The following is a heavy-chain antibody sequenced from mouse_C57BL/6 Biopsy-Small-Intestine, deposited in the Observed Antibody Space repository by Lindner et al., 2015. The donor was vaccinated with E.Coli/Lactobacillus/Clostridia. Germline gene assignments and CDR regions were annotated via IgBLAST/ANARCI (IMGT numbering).Heavy chain of an antibody. CDR3: ARWGDIGTSAWYGPLDF. CDR2: IIPIFHTP. J-gene: IGHJ4*01. V-gene: IGHV1-81*01. CDR1: GGTFGSHA. D-gene: IGHD6-1*01. Sequence: SVKVSCKASGGTFGSHAFSWVRQAPGQGLEWMGGIIPIFHTPHYAQKFQGRVTITADQSASTVYMELSSLRSEDTAVYYCARWGDIGTSAWYGPLDFWGQGTLVTVSS.